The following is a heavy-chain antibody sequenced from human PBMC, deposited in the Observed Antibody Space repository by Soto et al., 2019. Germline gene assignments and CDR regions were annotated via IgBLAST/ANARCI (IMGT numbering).Heavy chain of an antibody. Sequence: QVQLVQSGAEVKKPGSSVKVSCKASGGTFSSYAISWVRQAPGQGLEWMGGIIPIFGTANYAQKSQGRVTITADESTSKAYMELSSLGSEDTAVYYCARVKGYCSGGSCYSPYYYGMDDWCQGTTVTVSS. D-gene: IGHD2-15*01. CDR3: ARVKGYCSGGSCYSPYYYGMDD. J-gene: IGHJ6*02. V-gene: IGHV1-69*01. CDR2: IIPIFGTA. CDR1: GGTFSSYA.